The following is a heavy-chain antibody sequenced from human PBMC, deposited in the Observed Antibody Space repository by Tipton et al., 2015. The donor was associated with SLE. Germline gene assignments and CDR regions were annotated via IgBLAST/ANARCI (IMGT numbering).Heavy chain of an antibody. J-gene: IGHJ4*02. CDR2: IRNKGYYGTT. D-gene: IGHD3-22*01. Sequence: SLRLSCTGSGFTFGAYAMTWVRQAPGKGLEWVGFIRNKGYYGTTEYAASVIGRFTISRDDSKSIAYLQMDNLKTEDTAVYYCARKAWNYDSSGPFDYWGQGTLVTVSS. CDR1: GFTFGAYA. CDR3: ARKAWNYDSSGPFDY. V-gene: IGHV3-49*04.